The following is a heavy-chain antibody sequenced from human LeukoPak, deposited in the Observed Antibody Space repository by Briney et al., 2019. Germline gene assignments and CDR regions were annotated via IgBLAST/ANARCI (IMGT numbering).Heavy chain of an antibody. V-gene: IGHV3-23*01. CDR2: ISFTGDRT. D-gene: IGHD5-18*01. J-gene: IGHJ4*02. CDR3: AKDGARGYRDFDY. Sequence: GGSLRLSCGISGFSFTDFAMTWVRQAPGKGLEWVSSISFTGDRTYYADSVKGRFTISRDFSTNTLYLQMNSLRAEDTAVYYCAKDGARGYRDFDYWGQGTLVTVSS. CDR1: GFSFTDFA.